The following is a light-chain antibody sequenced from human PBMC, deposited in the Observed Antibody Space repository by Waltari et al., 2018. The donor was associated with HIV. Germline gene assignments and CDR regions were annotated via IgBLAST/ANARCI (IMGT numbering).Light chain of an antibody. V-gene: IGLV7-46*01. CDR2: DTT. CDR3: SLSYSGARPVV. Sequence: QAVVTQDPSLTVSPGGTVTLTCASSTVTVTSGHYAYWFQQKPGQALRTLIYDTTNKHSWTPARFSGSLLGGKAALTLSGAQPEDEAEYYCSLSYSGARPVVFGGGTKLTVL. J-gene: IGLJ2*01. CDR1: TVTVTSGHY.